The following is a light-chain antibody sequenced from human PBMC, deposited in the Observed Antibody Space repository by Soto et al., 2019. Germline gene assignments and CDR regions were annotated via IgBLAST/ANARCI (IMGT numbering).Light chain of an antibody. CDR3: AAWDDSLSGVV. CDR2: RNN. Sequence: QSVLTQPPSASGTPGQRVTISCSGSSSNIGSNYVYWYQQLPGTAPKLLIYRNNQRPSGVPDRFSGSKSGTSASLAISGLRSEDEAHYYRAAWDDSLSGVVFGGGTKLTVL. J-gene: IGLJ2*01. V-gene: IGLV1-47*01. CDR1: SSNIGSNY.